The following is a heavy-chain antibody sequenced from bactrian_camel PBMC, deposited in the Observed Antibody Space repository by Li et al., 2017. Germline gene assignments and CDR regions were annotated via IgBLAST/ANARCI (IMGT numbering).Heavy chain of an antibody. CDR3: VAKLPFECYADSSGTLL. CDR1: GLVDSPRC. D-gene: IGHD3*01. CDR2: IPRNGLP. V-gene: IGHV3S53*01. Sequence: HVQLVESGGGSVQAGGSLRLSCEVIGLVDSPRCMGWYRQGPGQEREEIVRIPRNGLPRYGSSTQGRFTVSKDNAGKSLYLQMNSLKHEDTAMYYCVAKLPFECYADSSGTLLIGARGPRSPSP. J-gene: IGHJ4*01.